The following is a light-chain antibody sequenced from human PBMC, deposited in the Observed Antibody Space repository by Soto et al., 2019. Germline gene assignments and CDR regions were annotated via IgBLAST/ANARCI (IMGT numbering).Light chain of an antibody. CDR3: SSYGGVDTFHVI. V-gene: IGLV2-8*01. CDR1: SSDVGAYNY. CDR2: DVS. J-gene: IGLJ2*01. Sequence: QSVLTQPPSASGSPGQSVTISCTGTSSDVGAYNYVSWYQQYTGKAPKLMIYDVSKRPSGVPDRFSGSKSGNTASLTVSGLRADDEAVYYCSSYGGVDTFHVIFCGGTKVTVL.